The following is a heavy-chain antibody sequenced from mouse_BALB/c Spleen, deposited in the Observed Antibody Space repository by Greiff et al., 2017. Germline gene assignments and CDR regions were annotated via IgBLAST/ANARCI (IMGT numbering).Heavy chain of an antibody. CDR1: GFTFSSYT. J-gene: IGHJ2*01. D-gene: IGHD1-3*01. V-gene: IGHV5-6-4*01. CDR3: TRALLKGNYFDY. Sequence: EVKLVESGGGLVKPGGSLKLSCAASGFTFSSYTMSWVRQTPEKRLEWVATISSGGSYTYYPDSVKGRFTISRDNAKNTLYLQMSSLKSEDTAMYYCTRALLKGNYFDYWGQGTTLTVSS. CDR2: ISSGGSYT.